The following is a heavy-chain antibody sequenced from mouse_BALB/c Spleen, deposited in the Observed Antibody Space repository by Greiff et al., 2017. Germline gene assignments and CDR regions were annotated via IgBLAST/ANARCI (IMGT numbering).Heavy chain of an antibody. D-gene: IGHD3-2*02. V-gene: IGHV2-9*02. CDR2: IWAGGST. J-gene: IGHJ3*01. CDR1: GFSLTSYG. CDR3: ARDRGKALAY. Sequence: VQVVESGPGLVAPSQSLSITCTVSGFSLTSYGVHWVRQPPGKGLEWLGVIWAGGSTNYNSALMSRLSISKDNSKSQVFLKMNSLQTDDTAMYYCARDRGKALAYWGQGTLVTVSA.